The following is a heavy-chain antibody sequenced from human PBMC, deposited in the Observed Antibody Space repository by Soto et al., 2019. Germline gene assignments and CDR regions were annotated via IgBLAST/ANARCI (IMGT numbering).Heavy chain of an antibody. CDR2: INPATGAA. V-gene: IGHV1-2*02. D-gene: IGHD3-3*01. J-gene: IGHJ3*02. CDR3: ARGGGVGVAGSAAFDM. Sequence: QLHLVQSGAVVKKPGASVTVSCSASGYPVTAYYMHWVRQAPGRGLEWMGGINPATGAAKYTQTFQGRVTMTRDTSTSTVFMELSGLNSEDTAVFYCARGGGVGVAGSAAFDMWGQGTLVTVSS. CDR1: GYPVTAYY.